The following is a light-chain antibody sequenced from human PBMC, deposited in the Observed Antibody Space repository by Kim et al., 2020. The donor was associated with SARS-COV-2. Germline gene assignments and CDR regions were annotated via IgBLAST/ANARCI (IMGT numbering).Light chain of an antibody. V-gene: IGLV3-19*01. Sequence: LGQTVRITCQGDSLRSYYASWYQQKPGQAPVLVIYGKNNRPSGIPDRFSGSSSGNTASLTITGAQEEDEADYYCNSRDSSGNHLGVFGGGTQLTVL. J-gene: IGLJ3*02. CDR2: GKN. CDR1: SLRSYY. CDR3: NSRDSSGNHLGV.